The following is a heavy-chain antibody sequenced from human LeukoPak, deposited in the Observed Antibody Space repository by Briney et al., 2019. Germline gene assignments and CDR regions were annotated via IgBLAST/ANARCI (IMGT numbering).Heavy chain of an antibody. CDR3: VAAFYDYDLGSHHYSLAH. J-gene: IGHJ1*01. Sequence: GGSLRLSCAASGFTFSRYGMNWVRQAPGKGLEWVSYISRSGDTIYFADSVKGRFTISRDNAKNSLYLQMNSLKTEDTAVYYCVAAFYDYDLGSHHYSLAHWGQGTVVTVSS. CDR1: GFTFSRYG. V-gene: IGHV3-48*03. D-gene: IGHD3-10*01. CDR2: ISRSGDTI.